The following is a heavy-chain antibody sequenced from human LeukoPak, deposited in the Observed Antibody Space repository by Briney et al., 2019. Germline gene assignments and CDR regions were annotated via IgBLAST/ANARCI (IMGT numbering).Heavy chain of an antibody. J-gene: IGHJ5*02. CDR2: INPSGGST. D-gene: IGHD2-2*01. Sequence: ASVKVSCKASGYTFTSYYMHWVRQAPGQGLEWMGIINPSGGSTSYAQKFQGRVTMTRDTSTSTVYMELSRLRSDDTAVYYCARSPGPVDWFDPWGQGTLVTVSS. CDR3: ARSPGPVDWFDP. CDR1: GYTFTSYY. V-gene: IGHV1-46*01.